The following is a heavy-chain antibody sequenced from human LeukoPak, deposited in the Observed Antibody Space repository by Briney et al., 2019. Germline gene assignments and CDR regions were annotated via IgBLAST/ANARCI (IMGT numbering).Heavy chain of an antibody. CDR2: IYTSGST. J-gene: IGHJ5*02. CDR1: GGSISSYY. V-gene: IGHV4-4*07. Sequence: PSETLSLTCTVSGGSISSYYWSWIRQPAVKGLEWIGRIYTSGSTNYNPSLKSRVTISVDTSKNQFSLKLSSVTAADTAVYYCASTYKTYDYVWGSYCFTPLDPWGQGTLVTVSS. CDR3: ASTYKTYDYVWGSYCFTPLDP. D-gene: IGHD3-16*02.